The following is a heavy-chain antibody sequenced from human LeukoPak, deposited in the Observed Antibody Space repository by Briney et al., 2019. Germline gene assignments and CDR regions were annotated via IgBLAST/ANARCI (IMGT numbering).Heavy chain of an antibody. CDR1: GGSFSGYY. D-gene: IGHD3-10*01. V-gene: IGHV4-34*01. Sequence: SETLSLTCAVYGGSFSGYYWSWIRQPPGKGLEWIGEINHSGSTNYNPSLMSRVTISVDTSKNQFSLKLSSVTAADTAVYYCARGGVLWFGESWYYGMDVWGKGTTVTVSS. CDR3: ARGGVLWFGESWYYGMDV. J-gene: IGHJ6*04. CDR2: INHSGST.